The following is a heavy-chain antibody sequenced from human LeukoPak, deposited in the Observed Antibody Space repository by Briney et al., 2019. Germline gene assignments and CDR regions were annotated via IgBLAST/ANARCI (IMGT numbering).Heavy chain of an antibody. D-gene: IGHD6-13*01. J-gene: IGHJ4*02. CDR2: ISGSDGRT. CDR3: ATPSPKKAASGTVGFDY. V-gene: IGHV3-23*01. Sequence: GGSLRLSCAASGFTFSNSAMTWVRQAPGKGLEWVSSISGSDGRTYYADSVKGRFTISRDNSKNTLYLQMNSLGDDDTAVYYCATPSPKKAASGTVGFDYWGQGTLVTVSS. CDR1: GFTFSNSA.